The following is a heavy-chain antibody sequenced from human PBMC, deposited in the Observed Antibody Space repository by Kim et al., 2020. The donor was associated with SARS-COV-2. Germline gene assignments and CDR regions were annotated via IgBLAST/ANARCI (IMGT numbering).Heavy chain of an antibody. D-gene: IGHD3-3*01. V-gene: IGHV3-30-3*01. CDR3: ARDGGPARRKARIEKNYDFWSGYPTRLISPFDY. J-gene: IGHJ4*02. Sequence: GGSLRLSCAASGFTFSSYAMHWVRQAPGKGLEWVAVISYDGSNKYYADSVKGRFTISRDNSKNTLYLQMNSLRAEDTAVYYCARDGGPARRKARIEKNYDFWSGYPTRLISPFDYWGQGTLVTVSS. CDR1: GFTFSSYA. CDR2: ISYDGSNK.